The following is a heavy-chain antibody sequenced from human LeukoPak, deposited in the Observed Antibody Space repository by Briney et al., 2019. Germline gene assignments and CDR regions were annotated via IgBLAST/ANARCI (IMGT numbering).Heavy chain of an antibody. CDR1: GGSIRSGSYY. V-gene: IGHV4-61*02. Sequence: TSETLSLTCTVSGGSIRSGSYYWNWIRQPAGKGLEWIGRMYTSGSTNYNPSLKSRVTISVDTSKNQFSLKLSSVTAADTDVYYCARTASGYYLFDYWGQGTLVTVSS. CDR2: MYTSGST. J-gene: IGHJ4*02. D-gene: IGHD3-22*01. CDR3: ARTASGYYLFDY.